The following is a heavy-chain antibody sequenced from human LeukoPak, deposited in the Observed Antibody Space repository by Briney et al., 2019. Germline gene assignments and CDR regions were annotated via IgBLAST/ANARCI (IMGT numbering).Heavy chain of an antibody. CDR3: ARSHYGDYMDDY. Sequence: ASEKVSCKASGYTFSTFGVSWVRQAPGHGLEWMGWISGYNGYKKHAQKFQGRVTMTTDTSTSPAYMELRSLRSDDTAVYYCARSHYGDYMDDYWGQGTLVTVSS. J-gene: IGHJ4*02. D-gene: IGHD4-17*01. CDR2: ISGYNGYK. V-gene: IGHV1-18*01. CDR1: GYTFSTFG.